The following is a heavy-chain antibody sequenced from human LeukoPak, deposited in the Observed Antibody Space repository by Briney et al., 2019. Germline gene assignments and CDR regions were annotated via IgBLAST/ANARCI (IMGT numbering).Heavy chain of an antibody. J-gene: IGHJ3*02. V-gene: IGHV3-72*01. CDR1: GLTFGDDY. Sequence: PGGSLRLSCAASGLTFGDDYMDWVRQAPGKGLEWVGRARNKANSYSTEYAASVKGRFIISRDDSKNSLYLQMNSLKTEDTAVYYCTRDLADIWGRGTMVIVSS. CDR2: ARNKANSYST. CDR3: TRDLADI.